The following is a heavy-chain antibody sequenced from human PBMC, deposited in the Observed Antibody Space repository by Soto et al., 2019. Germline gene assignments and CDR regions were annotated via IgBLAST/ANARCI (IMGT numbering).Heavy chain of an antibody. J-gene: IGHJ4*02. D-gene: IGHD4-17*01. Sequence: SETLSLTCAVYGGSFSGYYWSWIRQPPGKGLEWIGEINHSGSTNYNPSLKSRVTISVDTSKNQFSLKLSSVTAADTAVYYCARTELYGDYDVWGQGTLVTVPS. CDR2: INHSGST. CDR3: ARTELYGDYDV. V-gene: IGHV4-34*01. CDR1: GGSFSGYY.